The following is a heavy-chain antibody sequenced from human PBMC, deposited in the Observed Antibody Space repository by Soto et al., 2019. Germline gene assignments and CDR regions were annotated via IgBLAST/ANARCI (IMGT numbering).Heavy chain of an antibody. CDR2: ISYDGRNK. D-gene: IGHD2-15*01. V-gene: IGHV3-30*04. CDR3: ARVGVVVVAATWFDP. J-gene: IGHJ5*02. Sequence: LRLSCAASGFTFSSYAMHWVRQAPGKGLEWVAVISYDGRNKYYADSVKGRFTISRDNSKNTLYLQMNSLRAEDTAVYYCARVGVVVVAATWFDPWGQGTLVTVS. CDR1: GFTFSSYA.